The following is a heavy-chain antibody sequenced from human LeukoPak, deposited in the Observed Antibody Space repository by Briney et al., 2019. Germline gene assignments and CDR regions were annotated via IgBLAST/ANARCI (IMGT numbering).Heavy chain of an antibody. CDR3: AKAYFGVVIVFDY. D-gene: IGHD3-3*01. Sequence: GESLKISCAASGFTFSTYAMSWVRQAPGKGLEWVSAFSGSGGSTYYAESVKGRFTISRDNSKNTLYLQMNSLRAEDTAVYYCAKAYFGVVIVFDYWGQGTLVTVSS. CDR2: FSGSGGST. CDR1: GFTFSTYA. V-gene: IGHV3-23*01. J-gene: IGHJ4*02.